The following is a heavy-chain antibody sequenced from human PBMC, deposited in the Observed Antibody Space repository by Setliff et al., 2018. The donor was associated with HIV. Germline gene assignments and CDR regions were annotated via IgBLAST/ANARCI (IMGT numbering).Heavy chain of an antibody. CDR2: IYAGGST. CDR3: ARGRNRNYVVYGMDV. D-gene: IGHD1-7*01. V-gene: IGHV3-53*01. CDR1: GVTSSSYW. Sequence: GGSLRLSCAVSGVTSSSYWVDWVRQAPGKGLVWVSVIYAGGSTYYADSVKGRFTISRDNSKNMLYLQMDSLRAEDTAVYYCARGRNRNYVVYGMDVWGQGTTVTVSS. J-gene: IGHJ6*02.